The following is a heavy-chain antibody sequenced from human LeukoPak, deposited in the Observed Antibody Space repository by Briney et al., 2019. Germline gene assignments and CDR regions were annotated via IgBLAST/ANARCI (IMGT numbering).Heavy chain of an antibody. CDR2: ISYDGSNK. D-gene: IGHD3-10*01. CDR1: GFTFSSYA. CDR3: ARGPFMVRGVTMDYYFDY. V-gene: IGHV3-30-3*01. Sequence: GGSLRLSCAASGFTFSSYAMHWVRQAPGKGLEWVAVISYDGSNKYYADSVKGRFTISRDNYKKTLYMQMNSLRAEDTAVYYCARGPFMVRGVTMDYYFDYWGQGTLVTVSS. J-gene: IGHJ4*02.